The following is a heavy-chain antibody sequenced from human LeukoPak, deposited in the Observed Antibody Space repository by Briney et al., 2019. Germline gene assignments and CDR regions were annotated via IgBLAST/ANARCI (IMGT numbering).Heavy chain of an antibody. CDR1: GGSISSYY. Sequence: PSETLSPTCTVSGGSISSYYWSWIRQPPGKGLEWIGYIYYSGSTNYNPSLKSRVTISVDTSKNQFSLKLSSVTAADTAVYYCARGHYYYGMDVWGQGTTVTVSS. V-gene: IGHV4-59*08. CDR3: ARGHYYYGMDV. J-gene: IGHJ6*02. CDR2: IYYSGST.